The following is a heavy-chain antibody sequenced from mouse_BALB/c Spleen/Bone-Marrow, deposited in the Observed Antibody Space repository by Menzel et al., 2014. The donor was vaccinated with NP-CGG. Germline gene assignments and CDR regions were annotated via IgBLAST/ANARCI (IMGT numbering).Heavy chain of an antibody. V-gene: IGHV1S22*01. D-gene: IGHD2-12*01. J-gene: IGHJ3*01. Sequence: LQQSGSELVRPGASVELSCKASGYTFTSYWVHWVKQRPGQGLEWIGNIYPGSGSPNYDERFKSKATLTVDTSSSTAYMQLSSLTSEDSAVYYCTIYAFAYWGQGTLVTVSA. CDR3: TIYAFAY. CDR1: GYTFTSYW. CDR2: IYPGSGSP.